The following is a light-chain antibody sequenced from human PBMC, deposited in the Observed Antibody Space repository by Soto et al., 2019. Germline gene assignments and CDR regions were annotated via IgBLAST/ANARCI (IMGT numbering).Light chain of an antibody. J-gene: IGLJ3*02. CDR3: SSYAGSNNWV. CDR1: SSDVGDYNY. V-gene: IGLV2-8*01. CDR2: EVN. Sequence: QSAQTQPPSASGSPGQSVTISCTGTSSDVGDYNYVSWYQQHPGKAPKLMIYEVNKRPSGVPDRFSGSKSGNTASLTVSGLQAEDESDYYCSSYAGSNNWVFGGGTQLTVL.